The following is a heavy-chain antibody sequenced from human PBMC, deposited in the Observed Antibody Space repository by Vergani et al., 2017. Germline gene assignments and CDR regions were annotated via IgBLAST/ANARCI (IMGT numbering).Heavy chain of an antibody. J-gene: IGHJ4*02. D-gene: IGHD4-17*01. CDR3: ARGTTVTPVEPFDY. CDR1: GGSISSYY. Sequence: QVQLQESGPGLVKPSETLSLTCTVSGGSISSYYWSWIRQPPGKGLEWIGYIYYSGSTNYNPSLKSRVTISVDTSKNQFSLKLISVTAADTAVYYCARGTTVTPVEPFDYWGQGTLVTVSS. CDR2: IYYSGST. V-gene: IGHV4-59*12.